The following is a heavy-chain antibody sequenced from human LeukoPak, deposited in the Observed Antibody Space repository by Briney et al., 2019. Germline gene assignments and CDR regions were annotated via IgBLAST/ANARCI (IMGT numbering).Heavy chain of an antibody. CDR1: GYTFTDYD. V-gene: IGHV1-2*02. Sequence: ASVKVSCKASGYTFTDYDMHWVRQAPGQGLEWMGLIKPNSGGTNYAQKFQGRFTMTRDTSISTAYMELSRLRSEDTAVYYCTRMGYYYYMDVWGKGTTVTVSS. CDR3: TRMGYYYYMDV. J-gene: IGHJ6*03. CDR2: IKPNSGGT.